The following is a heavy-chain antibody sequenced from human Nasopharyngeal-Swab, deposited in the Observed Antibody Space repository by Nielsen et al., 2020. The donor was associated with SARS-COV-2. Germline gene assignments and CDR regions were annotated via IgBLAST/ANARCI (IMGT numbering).Heavy chain of an antibody. D-gene: IGHD5-18*01. CDR1: GFTYDDYA. CDR3: AKVSYGYGYYLDY. V-gene: IGHV3-9*01. Sequence: GGSLRLSCAASGFTYDDYAMHWVRQAPGKGLEWVSSITWNSGSRDYADSVKGRFTISRDNAKNSVYLQMNSLRPEDTALYYCAKVSYGYGYYLDYWGQGTPVTVSS. J-gene: IGHJ4*02. CDR2: ITWNSGSR.